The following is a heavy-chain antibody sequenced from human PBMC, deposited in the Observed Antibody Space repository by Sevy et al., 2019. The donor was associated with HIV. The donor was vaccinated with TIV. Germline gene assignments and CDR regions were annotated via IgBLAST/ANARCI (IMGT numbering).Heavy chain of an antibody. Sequence: SETLSLTCTVSGGSISSGDYYWSWIRQPPGKGLEWIGYIYYSGSTYYNPSLKSRVTISVDTSKNQFSLKLSSVTAADPAVYYWARGPRAMAGHGPAYDYWGQGTLVTVSS. CDR3: ARGPRAMAGHGPAYDY. V-gene: IGHV4-30-4*01. CDR2: IYYSGST. CDR1: GGSISSGDYY. D-gene: IGHD5-18*01. J-gene: IGHJ4*02.